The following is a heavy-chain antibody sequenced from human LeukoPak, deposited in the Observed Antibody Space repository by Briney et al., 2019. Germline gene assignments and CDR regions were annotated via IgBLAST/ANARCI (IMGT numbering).Heavy chain of an antibody. D-gene: IGHD5-24*01. Sequence: SETLSLTCAVYGGSFSGYYWSWIRQPPGKGLEWIGEINHSGSTNYNPSLKSRVTISVDTSKNQLSLKMRAVTAADTAVYFCARDRDTRDWFDLWGQGTLVTVSS. J-gene: IGHJ5*02. CDR3: ARDRDTRDWFDL. V-gene: IGHV4-34*01. CDR1: GGSFSGYY. CDR2: INHSGST.